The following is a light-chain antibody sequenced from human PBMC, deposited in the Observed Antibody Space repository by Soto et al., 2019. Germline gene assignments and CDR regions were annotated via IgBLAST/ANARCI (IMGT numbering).Light chain of an antibody. CDR1: QSVSSN. V-gene: IGKV3-15*01. J-gene: IGKJ1*01. Sequence: EIVMTQSPATLSVSPGERATLSCRASQSVSSNLAWYQQKPGQAPSLLIYGASTGATGIPARFSGSGSGTAFTLHNSSMQSEDFAGYYCQQYNNWPPWTFGQGTKVELK. CDR2: GAS. CDR3: QQYNNWPPWT.